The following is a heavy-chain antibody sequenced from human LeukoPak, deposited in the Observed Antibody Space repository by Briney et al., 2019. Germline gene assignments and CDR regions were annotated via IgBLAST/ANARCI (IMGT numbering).Heavy chain of an antibody. CDR3: ARYGSGSYYTDY. D-gene: IGHD3-10*01. CDR1: GFTFSSYA. Sequence: PGGSLRLSCAASGFTFSSYAMSWVRQAPGKGLEWVSAISGSGGSTYYADSVKGRFTISRDNSKNTLYLQMNSLRAEDTAVYYCARYGSGSYYTDYWGQGTLVTVSS. V-gene: IGHV3-23*01. CDR2: ISGSGGST. J-gene: IGHJ4*02.